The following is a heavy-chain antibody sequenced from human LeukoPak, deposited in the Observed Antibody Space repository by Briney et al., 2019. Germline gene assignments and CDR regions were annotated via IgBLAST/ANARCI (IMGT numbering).Heavy chain of an antibody. CDR3: AKDTYDFLYYYYYIVV. CDR1: GFTFSSYA. Sequence: GGSLRLSCAASGFTFSSYAMSWVRQAPGKGLEWVSAISGSGGSTYYADSVKGRFTISRDNSKNTLYLQMNSLRAEDTAVYYCAKDTYDFLYYYYYIVVWGKGTTVTVSS. CDR2: ISGSGGST. V-gene: IGHV3-23*01. J-gene: IGHJ6*03. D-gene: IGHD3-3*01.